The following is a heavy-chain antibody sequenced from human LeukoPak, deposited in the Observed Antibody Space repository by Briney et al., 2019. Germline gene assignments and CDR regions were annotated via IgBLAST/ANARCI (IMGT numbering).Heavy chain of an antibody. Sequence: SETLSLTCTVSGGSISSSGYCWGWIRQPPGKGLEWIGSIYYSGSTYYNPSLKSRVTISVDTSKNQFSLKLSSVTAADTAVYYCARVAAAGTFYAFDIWGQGTMVTVSS. CDR1: GGSISSSGYC. V-gene: IGHV4-39*07. D-gene: IGHD6-13*01. CDR3: ARVAAAGTFYAFDI. CDR2: IYYSGST. J-gene: IGHJ3*02.